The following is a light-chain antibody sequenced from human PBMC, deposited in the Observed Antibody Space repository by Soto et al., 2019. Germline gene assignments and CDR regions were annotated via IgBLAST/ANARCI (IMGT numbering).Light chain of an antibody. CDR2: WAS. CDR3: QQYYNSPYT. J-gene: IGKJ2*01. V-gene: IGKV4-1*01. Sequence: DIVMTQSPDSLAVSLGERATIICKSSQSVLYRSDNKDYSALYQQKPGQPPKLIIYWASARASGVPDRCSGSGSATDFPLTISSLQAEDVAVYSCQQYYNSPYTFGQGTKLEIK. CDR1: QSVLYRSDNKDY.